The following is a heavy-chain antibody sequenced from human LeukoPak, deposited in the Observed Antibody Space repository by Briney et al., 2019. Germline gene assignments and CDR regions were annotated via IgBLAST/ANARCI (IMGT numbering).Heavy chain of an antibody. J-gene: IGHJ6*02. CDR2: ISGSGGST. CDR3: AKAPGTGYYKGYYYYGMDV. CDR1: GFTFSSYA. Sequence: GGSLRLSCAASGFTFSSYAMSWVRQAPGKGLEWVSAISGSGGSTYYADSVKGRFTISRDNSKNTLYLQMNSLRAEDTALYYCAKAPGTGYYKGYYYYGMDVWGQGTTVTVSS. V-gene: IGHV3-23*01. D-gene: IGHD3-9*01.